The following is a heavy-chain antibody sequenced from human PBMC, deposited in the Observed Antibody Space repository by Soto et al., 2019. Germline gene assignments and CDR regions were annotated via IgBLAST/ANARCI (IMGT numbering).Heavy chain of an antibody. CDR1: GFTFSSYG. J-gene: IGHJ5*02. Sequence: QVQLVESGGGVVQPGRSLRLSCAASGFTFSSYGMHWVRQAPGKGLEWVAVIWYDGSNKYYADSVKGRFTISRDNSKNTLYLQMNSLRAEDTAVYYCARDLLRYCISTSCHGNWFDPWGQGTLVTVSS. CDR2: IWYDGSNK. V-gene: IGHV3-33*01. CDR3: ARDLLRYCISTSCHGNWFDP. D-gene: IGHD2-2*01.